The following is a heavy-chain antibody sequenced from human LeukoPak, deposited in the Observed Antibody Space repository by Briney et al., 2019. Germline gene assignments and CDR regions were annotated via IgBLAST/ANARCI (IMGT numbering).Heavy chain of an antibody. CDR1: GGTFSSYA. D-gene: IGHD3-16*01. Sequence: ASVKVSCKASGGTFSSYAMNWVRQAPGQGLEWVGRIIPLLGITNHAQKLQGGVTVTADTSTNTAYMELSSLISDDTAVYYCARARTMITFGGIRHAFDIWGQGTLVTVSS. V-gene: IGHV1-69*04. CDR2: IIPLLGIT. J-gene: IGHJ3*02. CDR3: ARARTMITFGGIRHAFDI.